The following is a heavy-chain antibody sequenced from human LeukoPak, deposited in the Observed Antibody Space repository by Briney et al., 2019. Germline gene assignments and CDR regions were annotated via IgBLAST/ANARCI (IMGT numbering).Heavy chain of an antibody. CDR2: IYYSGST. CDR1: GGSISSYY. Sequence: KPSETLSLTCTVSGGSISSYYWSWIRQPPGKGLEWIGYIYYSGSTNYNPSLKSRVTISVDTSRNQFSLKLSSVTAADTAVYYCARAYNGNYNYWGQGTLVTVSS. J-gene: IGHJ4*02. V-gene: IGHV4-59*01. CDR3: ARAYNGNYNY. D-gene: IGHD1-7*01.